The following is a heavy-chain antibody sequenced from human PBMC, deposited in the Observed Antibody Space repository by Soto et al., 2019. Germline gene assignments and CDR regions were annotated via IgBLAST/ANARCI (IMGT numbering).Heavy chain of an antibody. J-gene: IGHJ4*02. V-gene: IGHV3-23*01. CDR2: ISDSGATS. D-gene: IGHD3-10*02. Sequence: PGGSLRLSCVASGFSLSSHAVSWVRQTPEKGLEWVSSISDSGATSSYADFVKGRFTVSRDNSRNTLYLQMDSLRVEDTAVYYFAKVKYYYVSGGNPPVGYCGQGTVVTVSS. CDR3: AKVKYYYVSGGNPPVGY. CDR1: GFSLSSHA.